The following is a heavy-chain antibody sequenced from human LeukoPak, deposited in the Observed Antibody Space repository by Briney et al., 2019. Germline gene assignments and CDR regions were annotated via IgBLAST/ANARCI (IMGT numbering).Heavy chain of an antibody. J-gene: IGHJ6*04. V-gene: IGHV3-7*01. CDR1: GFTFSNFA. CDR2: IKEDGGEG. Sequence: GGSLRLSCAASGFTFSNFAMNWVRRAPGKGLEWVANIKEDGGEGYYVDSVKGRFTVSRDNAKNSLYLQLTSLRAEDTAVYYCATRYCTISACRASSYKSFDVWGKGTTVTVSS. D-gene: IGHD2-8*01. CDR3: ATRYCTISACRASSYKSFDV.